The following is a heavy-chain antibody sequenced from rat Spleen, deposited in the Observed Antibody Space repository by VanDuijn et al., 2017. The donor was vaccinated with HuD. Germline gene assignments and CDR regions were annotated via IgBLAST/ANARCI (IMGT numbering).Heavy chain of an antibody. J-gene: IGHJ2*01. CDR2: ITNTGGNM. D-gene: IGHD1-1*01. CDR1: GFTFNNYW. Sequence: EVQLVESGGGLVQPGRSLKLSCVASGFTFNNYWMTWIRQAPGKGLEWVASITNTGGNMYYPDSVTGRFTIARDNAQTTLYLQMNSLRSEDTATYYCTRENYYSGEYWGQGVMVTVSS. V-gene: IGHV5-31*01. CDR3: TRENYYSGEY.